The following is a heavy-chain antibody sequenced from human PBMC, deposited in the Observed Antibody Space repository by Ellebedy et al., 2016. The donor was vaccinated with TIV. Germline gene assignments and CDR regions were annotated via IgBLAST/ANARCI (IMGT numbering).Heavy chain of an antibody. D-gene: IGHD3-22*01. V-gene: IGHV3-48*02. CDR3: ARVQFAGSGYYYFDY. CDR2: ISSSYEM. CDR1: GFTFYSYS. J-gene: IGHJ4*02. Sequence: GESLKISCAASGFTFYSYSVNWVRQTPGKGLEWISYISSSYEMWYADSVKGRFTISRDNAKNSLYLQMNSLRDEDTAVYYCARVQFAGSGYYYFDYWGQGTLVTVSS.